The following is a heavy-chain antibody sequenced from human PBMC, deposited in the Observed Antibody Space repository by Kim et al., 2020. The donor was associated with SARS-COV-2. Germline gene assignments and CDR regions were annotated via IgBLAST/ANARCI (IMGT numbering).Heavy chain of an antibody. CDR3: ARDHYYDSSGYYQTDAFDI. D-gene: IGHD3-22*01. V-gene: IGHV3-48*03. Sequence: GRFTISRDNAKNSLYLQMNSLRAEDTAVYYCARDHYYDSSGYYQTDAFDIWGQGTMVTVSS. J-gene: IGHJ3*02.